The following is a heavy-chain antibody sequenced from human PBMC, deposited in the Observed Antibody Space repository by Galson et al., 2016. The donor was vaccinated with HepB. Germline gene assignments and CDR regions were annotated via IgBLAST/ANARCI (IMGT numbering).Heavy chain of an antibody. CDR2: VSPYNGNP. V-gene: IGHV1-18*01. J-gene: IGHJ5*02. Sequence: SVKVSCKASGYTFISYGIIWVRQAPGQGLEWMGWVSPYNGNPNYAQNFQGRVTMTTDTSTSTAYMELRSLTSDDTAVYYCARDLFGPIMGNWFDPWGQGTLVTVSS. CDR1: GYTFISYG. CDR3: ARDLFGPIMGNWFDP. D-gene: IGHD3-16*01.